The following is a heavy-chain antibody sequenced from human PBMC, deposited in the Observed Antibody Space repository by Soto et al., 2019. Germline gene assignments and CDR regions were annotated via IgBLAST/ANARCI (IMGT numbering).Heavy chain of an antibody. CDR3: ARAYSGWPYFPH. CDR1: GYTFTDYY. D-gene: IGHD6-19*01. V-gene: IGHV1-46*01. Sequence: ASVKVSCKASGYTFTDYYMHWVRQAPGQGLEWMGIINPSGGSTSYAQKFQGRVTMTRDTSTSTVYTELSSLRSEDTAVYYCARAYSGWPYFPHWGQGTLVTVSS. J-gene: IGHJ1*01. CDR2: INPSGGST.